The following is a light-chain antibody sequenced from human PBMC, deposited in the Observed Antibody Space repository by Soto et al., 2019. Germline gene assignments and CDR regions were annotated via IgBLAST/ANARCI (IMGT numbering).Light chain of an antibody. J-gene: IGKJ5*01. CDR1: QSVSSSY. Sequence: EIVLTQSPGTLSLSPGERATLSCRASQSVSSSYLAWYQQKPGQAPRLLIYGASSRATGIPDRFSGSGSGTDFTLTISRLEPDDFAVYYCQQYGSSRGITFGQGTRLEIK. CDR2: GAS. V-gene: IGKV3-20*01. CDR3: QQYGSSRGIT.